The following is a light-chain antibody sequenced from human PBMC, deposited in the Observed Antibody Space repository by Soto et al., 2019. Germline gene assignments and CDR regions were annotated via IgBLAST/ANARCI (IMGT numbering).Light chain of an antibody. CDR1: QSVSSY. CDR2: DAS. V-gene: IGKV3-11*01. Sequence: EIVLTQSPATLSLSPGERATLSCRASQSVSSYLAWYQQKPGQAPRPLIYDASNRATGIPARFSGSGSGTDFTLTISSLEPEDFAVYYCQQRSNWPPKYTFGQGTKVDIK. J-gene: IGKJ2*01. CDR3: QQRSNWPPKYT.